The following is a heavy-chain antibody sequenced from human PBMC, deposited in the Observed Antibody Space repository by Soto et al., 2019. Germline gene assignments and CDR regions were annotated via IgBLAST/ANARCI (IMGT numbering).Heavy chain of an antibody. CDR3: ARIPVDTYMINWFDP. Sequence: PSETLSLTCTVSGGSVSSGSYYWSWIRQPPGKGLEWIGYIYNSGSTNYNPSLKSRVSISVDTSKNHFSLKLSSVTAADTAGYYCARIPVDTYMINWFDPWGQGTLVTVSS. D-gene: IGHD5-18*01. CDR1: GGSVSSGSYY. J-gene: IGHJ5*02. V-gene: IGHV4-61*03. CDR2: IYNSGST.